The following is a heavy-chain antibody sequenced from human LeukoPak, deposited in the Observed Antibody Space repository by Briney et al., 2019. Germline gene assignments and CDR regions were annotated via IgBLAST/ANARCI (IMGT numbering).Heavy chain of an antibody. Sequence: GASVKVSCKASGGTFSSYAISWVRQAPGQGLEWMGGIIPIFGTANYAQKFQGRVTITADESTSTAYMELSSLRSEDTAVYYCARPRLPLRYFDSPWGGPKDYYYYGMDVWGQGTTVTVSS. V-gene: IGHV1-69*13. CDR3: ARPRLPLRYFDSPWGGPKDYYYYGMDV. CDR2: IIPIFGTA. D-gene: IGHD3-9*01. J-gene: IGHJ6*02. CDR1: GGTFSSYA.